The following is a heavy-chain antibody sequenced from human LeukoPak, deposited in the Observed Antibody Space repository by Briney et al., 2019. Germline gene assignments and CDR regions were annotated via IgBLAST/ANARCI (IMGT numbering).Heavy chain of an antibody. V-gene: IGHV3-23*01. D-gene: IGHD3-22*01. CDR3: AKELGTMIDVY. CDR1: GFTFSRDA. J-gene: IGHJ4*02. Sequence: GGSLRLSCAASGFTFSRDAMSWVRQAPGKGLEWVSAISSNSDTHLYAGPVKGRFTISRDNSKNTVYLQMNSLRAEDTAVYYCAKELGTMIDVYWGQGTLVTVSS. CDR2: ISSNSDTH.